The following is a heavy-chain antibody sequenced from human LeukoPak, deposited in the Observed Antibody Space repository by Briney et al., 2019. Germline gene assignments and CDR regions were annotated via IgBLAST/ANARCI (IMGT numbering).Heavy chain of an antibody. J-gene: IGHJ4*02. Sequence: GGSLGLSCTTSGFTFTNYGINWVRQAPGKGLEWVAAIWYDGSKTSYTDSVKGRFTVSRDISKDTVYLQMNGLKAEDTAVYYCARDDCSTTPCYAYWGQGTLVTVSS. CDR3: ARDDCSTTPCYAY. CDR2: IWYDGSKT. CDR1: GFTFTNYG. D-gene: IGHD2-2*01. V-gene: IGHV3-33*01.